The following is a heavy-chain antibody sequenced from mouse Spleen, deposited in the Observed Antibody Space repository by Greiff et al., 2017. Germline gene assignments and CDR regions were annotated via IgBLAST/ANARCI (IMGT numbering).Heavy chain of an antibody. CDR2: ISSGSSTI. V-gene: IGHV5-17*01. D-gene: IGHD2-4*01. Sequence: EVKLMESGGGLVKPGGSLKLSCAASGFTFSDYGMHWVRQAPEKGLEWVAYISSGSSTIYYADTVKGRFTISRDNAKNTLFLQMTSLRSEDTAMYYCARIYYDSFDYWGQGTTLTVSS. CDR1: GFTFSDYG. CDR3: ARIYYDSFDY. J-gene: IGHJ2*01.